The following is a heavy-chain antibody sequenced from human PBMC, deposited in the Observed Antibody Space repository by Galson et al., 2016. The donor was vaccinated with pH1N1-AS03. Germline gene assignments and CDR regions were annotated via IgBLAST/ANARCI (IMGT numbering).Heavy chain of an antibody. Sequence: SLRLSCAGSGFTFDDSAMHWVRQAPGKGLEWVSGIDWNSGTIDYTDSVKGRFTISRDNAKNSLYLQMNSLRAEDTALYYCARSPVYCSAGSCSDQGYLDYWGPGTLVTVSS. D-gene: IGHD2-15*01. CDR1: GFTFDDSA. V-gene: IGHV3-9*01. CDR3: ARSPVYCSAGSCSDQGYLDY. J-gene: IGHJ4*02. CDR2: IDWNSGTI.